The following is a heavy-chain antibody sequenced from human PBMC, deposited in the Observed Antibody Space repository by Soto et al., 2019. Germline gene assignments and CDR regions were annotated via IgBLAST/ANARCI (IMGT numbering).Heavy chain of an antibody. CDR1: GGSISSSSYY. J-gene: IGHJ6*02. V-gene: IGHV4-39*01. CDR3: ARHGDYYDSSGYYSDYYYYYGMDV. Sequence: ETLSLTCTVSGGSISSSSYYWGWIRQPPGKGLEWIGSIYYSGSTYYNPSLKSRVTISVDTSKNQFSLKLSSVTAADTAVYYCARHGDYYDSSGYYSDYYYYYGMDVWGQGTTVTVSS. D-gene: IGHD3-22*01. CDR2: IYYSGST.